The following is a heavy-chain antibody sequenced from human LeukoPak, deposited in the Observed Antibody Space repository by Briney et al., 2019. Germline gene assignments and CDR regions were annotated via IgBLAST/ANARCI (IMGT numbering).Heavy chain of an antibody. CDR3: ARGPYGSSISNWFDP. CDR2: IYYTGST. V-gene: IGHV4-39*01. CDR1: GGSINYSSYY. Sequence: PSETLSLTCTVSGGSINYSSYYWGWIRQPPGKGLEWIGSIYYTGSTYYSPSLKSRVTISVDTSKNQFSLKLSSVTAADTAVYYCARGPYGSSISNWFDPWGQGILVIVSS. J-gene: IGHJ5*02. D-gene: IGHD3-10*01.